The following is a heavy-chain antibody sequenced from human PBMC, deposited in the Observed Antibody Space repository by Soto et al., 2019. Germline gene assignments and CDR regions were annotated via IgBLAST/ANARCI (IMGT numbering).Heavy chain of an antibody. CDR2: IIPIFGTA. D-gene: IGHD3-10*01. J-gene: IGHJ3*02. CDR3: ARDRPAYYYGSGSLPRDAFDI. CDR1: GGTFSSYA. Sequence: SVKVSCKASGGTFSSYAISWVRQAPGQGLEWMGGIIPIFGTANYAQKFQGRVTITADESTSTAYMELSSLRSEDTAVYYCARDRPAYYYGSGSLPRDAFDIWGQGTMVTVSS. V-gene: IGHV1-69*13.